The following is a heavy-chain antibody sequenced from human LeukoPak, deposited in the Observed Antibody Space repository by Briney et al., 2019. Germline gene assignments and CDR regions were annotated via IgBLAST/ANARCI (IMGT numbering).Heavy chain of an antibody. Sequence: PGRSLRLSCAASGFTFSNYVMHWVPQAPGKGLECVAIISYGGSTKYSADSVKSRFTISRDNSTNTLYLQMNSLRPEDTAVYYCGKSGSQYCSGGSCDFDYWGQGTLVTVSS. V-gene: IGHV3-30*18. J-gene: IGHJ4*02. CDR3: GKSGSQYCSGGSCDFDY. CDR1: GFTFSNYV. CDR2: ISYGGSTK. D-gene: IGHD2-15*01.